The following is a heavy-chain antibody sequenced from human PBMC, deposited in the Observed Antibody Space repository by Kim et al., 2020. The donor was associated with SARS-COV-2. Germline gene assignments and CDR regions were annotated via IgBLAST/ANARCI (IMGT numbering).Heavy chain of an antibody. V-gene: IGHV4-4*07. J-gene: IGHJ6*02. Sequence: YLKSRVTMSVDTSKNQFSLKLSSVTAADTAVYYCARVSSWNSYYYCGMDVWGQGTTVTVSS. D-gene: IGHD1-1*01. CDR3: ARVSSWNSYYYCGMDV.